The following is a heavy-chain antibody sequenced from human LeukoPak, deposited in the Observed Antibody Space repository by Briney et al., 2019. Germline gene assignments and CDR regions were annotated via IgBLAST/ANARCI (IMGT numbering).Heavy chain of an antibody. J-gene: IGHJ4*02. CDR1: LDSTSSNL. D-gene: IGHD1-14*01. CDR2: IHSSGSN. Sequence: PSDTLSLTCTVSLDSTSSNLWSGVPQPPGRGLEWSGEIHSSGSNNYTPSIQSRATISIERSKNQIALELSSVTAADTAVYYCAREIVGGFNPGAYWGQGTLVTVSS. V-gene: IGHV4-4*02. CDR3: AREIVGGFNPGAY.